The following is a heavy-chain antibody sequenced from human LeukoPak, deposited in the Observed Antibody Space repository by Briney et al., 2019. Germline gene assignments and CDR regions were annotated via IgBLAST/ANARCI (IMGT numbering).Heavy chain of an antibody. D-gene: IGHD3-10*01. J-gene: IGHJ5*02. CDR1: GGSISSSSYY. V-gene: IGHV4-39*01. CDR3: ARHDGMVRGESMFDP. CDR2: IYYSGST. Sequence: SETLSLTCTVSGGSISSSSYYWGWIRQPPGKGLEWIGSIYYSGSTYYNPSLKSRVTISVDTSKNQFSLKLSSVTAADTAVYYCARHDGMVRGESMFDPWGQGTLVTASS.